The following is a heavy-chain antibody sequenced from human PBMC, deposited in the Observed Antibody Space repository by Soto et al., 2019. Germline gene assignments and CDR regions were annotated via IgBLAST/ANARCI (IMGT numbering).Heavy chain of an antibody. V-gene: IGHV3-30-3*01. D-gene: IGHD6-19*01. J-gene: IGHJ4*02. CDR1: GFTFSSYA. Sequence: QVQLVESGGGVVQPGRSLRLSCAASGFTFSSYAMHWVRQAPGKGLEWVAVISYDGSNKYYPDSVKGRFTISRDNSKNTLYLQMNSLRAEDTAVYYCASLIAVAASGYWGQGTLVTVSS. CDR3: ASLIAVAASGY. CDR2: ISYDGSNK.